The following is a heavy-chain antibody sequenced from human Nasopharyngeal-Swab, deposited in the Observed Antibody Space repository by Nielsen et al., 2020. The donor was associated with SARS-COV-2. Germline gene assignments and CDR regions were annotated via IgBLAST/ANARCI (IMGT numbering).Heavy chain of an antibody. CDR1: GYTLTELS. D-gene: IGHD6-19*01. V-gene: IGHV1-24*01. J-gene: IGHJ5*02. Sequence: ASVKVSCKVSGYTLTELSMHWVRQAPGKGLEWTGGFDPEDGETIYAQKFQGRVTMTEDTSTDTAYMELSSLRSEDTAVYYCATGPAVAGTSNWFDPWGQGTLVTVSS. CDR3: ATGPAVAGTSNWFDP. CDR2: FDPEDGET.